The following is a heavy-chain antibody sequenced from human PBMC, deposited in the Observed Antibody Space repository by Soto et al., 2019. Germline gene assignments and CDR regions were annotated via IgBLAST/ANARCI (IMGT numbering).Heavy chain of an antibody. J-gene: IGHJ6*02. V-gene: IGHV3-74*01. CDR2: IDSGGSTT. D-gene: IGHD6-19*01. CDR1: GFTFSRYW. Sequence: EVQLVESGGGLVQPGGSLRLSCAASGFTFSRYWMHWVRQAPGKGLVWLSRIDSGGSTTYYADSVKGRFTISRDNDKDTVYRQVNSLRAEDTAVYYCASPYMYSSGLYFYGMDVWGQGATVTVSS. CDR3: ASPYMYSSGLYFYGMDV.